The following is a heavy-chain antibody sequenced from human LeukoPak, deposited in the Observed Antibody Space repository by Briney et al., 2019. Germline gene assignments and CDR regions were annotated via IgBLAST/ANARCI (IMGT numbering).Heavy chain of an antibody. CDR2: IYSGGST. CDR1: GFTVSSNY. Sequence: GGSLRLSCAASGFTVSSNYMSWVRQAPGKGLEWVSVIYSGGSTYYADSVKGRFTISRHNSKNTLYLQMNSLRAEDTAVYCCARVRRSPGYYGMDVWGQGTTVTVSS. J-gene: IGHJ6*02. CDR3: ARVRRSPGYYGMDV. V-gene: IGHV3-53*04.